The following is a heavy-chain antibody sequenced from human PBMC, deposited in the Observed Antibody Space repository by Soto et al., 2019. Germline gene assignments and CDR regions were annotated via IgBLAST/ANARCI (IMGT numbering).Heavy chain of an antibody. CDR1: GISITSSSYY. V-gene: IGHV4-39*01. D-gene: IGHD3-3*02. Sequence: SDTLSLTCTVSGISITSSSYYWGWIRQPPGKGLEWIGSIYYSGSTYYNPSLKSRVTISVDTSKNQFSLKLSSVTAADTAVYYCASPKIAFYNWFDPWGQGTLVTVS. CDR2: IYYSGST. J-gene: IGHJ5*02. CDR3: ASPKIAFYNWFDP.